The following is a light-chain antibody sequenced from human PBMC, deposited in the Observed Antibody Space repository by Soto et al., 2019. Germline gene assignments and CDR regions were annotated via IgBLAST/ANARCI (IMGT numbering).Light chain of an antibody. CDR1: QSISSY. J-gene: IGKJ2*01. Sequence: DIQMTQSPSSLSASVGDRVTITCRASQSISSYLNWYQQKPGKAPKLLIYAASSLQSGVPSRFSCSGSGTDFTITISSLQPEDFATYYCQQSYSTPTFGQGTKLEIK. CDR2: AAS. V-gene: IGKV1-39*01. CDR3: QQSYSTPT.